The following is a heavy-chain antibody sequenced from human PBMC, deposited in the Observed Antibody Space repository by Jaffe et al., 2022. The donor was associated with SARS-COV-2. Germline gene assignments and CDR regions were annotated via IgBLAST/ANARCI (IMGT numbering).Heavy chain of an antibody. CDR2: ISYDGSNK. V-gene: IGHV3-30*04. Sequence: QVQLVESGGGVVQPGRSLRLSCAASGFTFSSYAMHWVRQAPGKGLEWVAVISYDGSNKYYADSVKGRFTISRDNSKNTLYLQMNSLRAEDTAVYYCARSPGRSWFDPWGQGTLVTVSS. CDR3: ARSPGRSWFDP. CDR1: GFTFSSYA. J-gene: IGHJ5*02.